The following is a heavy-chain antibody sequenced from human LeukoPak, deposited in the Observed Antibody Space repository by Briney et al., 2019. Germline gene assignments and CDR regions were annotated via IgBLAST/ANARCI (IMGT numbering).Heavy chain of an antibody. CDR1: GFTFSSYS. Sequence: GGSLRLSCAASGFTFSSYSMNWVRQAPGKGLEWVSSISSISSYIYYADSVKGRFTISRDNAKNSLYLQMNSLRAEDTAVCYCARPRDPGELRFLEWLFPFDYWGQGTLVTVSS. J-gene: IGHJ4*02. V-gene: IGHV3-21*01. D-gene: IGHD3-3*01. CDR3: ARPRDPGELRFLEWLFPFDY. CDR2: ISSISSYI.